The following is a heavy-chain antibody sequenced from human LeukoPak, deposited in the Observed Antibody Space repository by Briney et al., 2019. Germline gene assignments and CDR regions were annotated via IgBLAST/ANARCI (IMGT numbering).Heavy chain of an antibody. CDR3: ARDRAHHGLRTYGDDFYYMDV. V-gene: IGHV4-4*07. J-gene: IGHJ6*03. CDR2: FHTSGSS. Sequence: PSETLSLTCTVSGDSISSYYWNWIRQPAGKGLEWIGRFHTSGSSNYNPSLKSRLTMSIDTSKNQFSLKLTSVTAADTAVYYCARDRAHHGLRTYGDDFYYMDVWGKGTTVTVSS. D-gene: IGHD3-10*01. CDR1: GDSISSYY.